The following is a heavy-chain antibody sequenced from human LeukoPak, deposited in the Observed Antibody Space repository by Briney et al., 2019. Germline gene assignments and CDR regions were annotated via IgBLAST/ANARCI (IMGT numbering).Heavy chain of an antibody. CDR1: GFTFRSYW. Sequence: GGSLRLSCAASGFTFRSYWMSWVRQAPGKGLEWVANIKQDGSQKYYVDSVKGRFTISRDNAKNSLYLQMNSLRAEDTAVYYCARDGDYYGSGSYYPLDYWGQGTLVTVSS. CDR2: IKQDGSQK. V-gene: IGHV3-7*01. D-gene: IGHD3-10*01. J-gene: IGHJ4*02. CDR3: ARDGDYYGSGSYYPLDY.